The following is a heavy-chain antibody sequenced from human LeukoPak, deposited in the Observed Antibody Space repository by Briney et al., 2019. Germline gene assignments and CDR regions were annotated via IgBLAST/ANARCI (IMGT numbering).Heavy chain of an antibody. CDR1: GYTFTVYY. CDR3: ARDRTYYYGSGSYNY. J-gene: IGHJ4*02. CDR2: INPNSGGT. V-gene: IGHV1-2*02. D-gene: IGHD3-10*01. Sequence: ASVKVSCKASGYTFTVYYMHWVRPAPGQGLEWMGWINPNSGGTNYAQKFQGRVTMTRDTSISTAYMELSRLRSDDTAVYYCARDRTYYYGSGSYNYWGRGTLVTVSS.